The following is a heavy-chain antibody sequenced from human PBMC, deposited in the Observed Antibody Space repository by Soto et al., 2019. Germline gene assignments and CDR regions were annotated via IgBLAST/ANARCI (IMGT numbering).Heavy chain of an antibody. D-gene: IGHD1-26*01. Sequence: SETLSITCCVSGGSVSSNLYYWNWIRQPPGKGLEYIGYVYYTGNTNYNPSLKSRVTMSVDASKNQFSLKLTSVIAADTAVYYCARGLTSGSYSFDYWGQGTLVTVSS. CDR3: ARGLTSGSYSFDY. CDR1: GGSVSSNLYY. J-gene: IGHJ4*02. V-gene: IGHV4-61*01. CDR2: VYYTGNT.